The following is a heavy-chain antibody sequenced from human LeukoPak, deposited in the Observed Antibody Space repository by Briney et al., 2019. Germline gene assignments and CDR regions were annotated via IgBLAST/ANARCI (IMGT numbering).Heavy chain of an antibody. D-gene: IGHD3-10*01. Sequence: GGSLRLSCAASGFTFSNYWIHWVRQAPGKGLVWVSFIKPDGRSTNYADSVKGRFTMSRDNAKNTLYLQMNSLRAEDTAVYYCAKDLHYGSADYWGQGTLVTVSS. V-gene: IGHV3-74*01. J-gene: IGHJ4*02. CDR2: IKPDGRST. CDR3: AKDLHYGSADY. CDR1: GFTFSNYW.